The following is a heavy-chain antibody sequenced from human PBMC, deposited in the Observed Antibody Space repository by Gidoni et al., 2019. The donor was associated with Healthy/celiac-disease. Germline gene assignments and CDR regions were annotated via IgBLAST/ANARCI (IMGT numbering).Heavy chain of an antibody. CDR3: AKAYYDILTGTNNDY. Sequence: EVQLLESGGGLVQPGGSLRLSCAASGFTFSSDAMRWVRQAPGKGLEWVSAISGSGGSTYYADSVKGRFTISRDNSKNTLYLQMNSLRAEDTAVYYCAKAYYDILTGTNNDYWGQGTLVTVSS. D-gene: IGHD3-9*01. V-gene: IGHV3-23*01. CDR2: ISGSGGST. J-gene: IGHJ4*02. CDR1: GFTFSSDA.